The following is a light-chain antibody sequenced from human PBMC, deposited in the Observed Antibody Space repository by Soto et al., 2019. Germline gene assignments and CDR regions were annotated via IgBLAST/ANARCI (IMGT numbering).Light chain of an antibody. J-gene: IGLJ2*01. CDR1: SGSIARNY. CDR2: EDN. Sequence: NFMLTQPHSVSESPGKTVTISCTRSSGSIARNYVQWYQQRPGSAPTTVIYEDNQRPSGVPDRFSGSIDGSSNSASLTISGLKPEDEADYYCQSYDSSNVVFGGGTKLTVL. V-gene: IGLV6-57*04. CDR3: QSYDSSNVV.